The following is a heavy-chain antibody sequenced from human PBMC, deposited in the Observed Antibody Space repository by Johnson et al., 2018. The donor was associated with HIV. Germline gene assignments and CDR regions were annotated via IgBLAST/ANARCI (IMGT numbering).Heavy chain of an antibody. V-gene: IGHV3-23*04. J-gene: IGHJ3*02. D-gene: IGHD5-18*01. Sequence: VQLVESGGGVVQPGRSLRLSCAASGFNFSTFVMSWVRQAPGKGREWVSSISGSGCGTYYADSVRGRFTISRDHSKNTLYLQMNSLRGDDTAVYYCAKPEGAQFLGSYGAFDIWGQGTMVTVSS. CDR3: AKPEGAQFLGSYGAFDI. CDR2: ISGSGCGT. CDR1: GFNFSTFV.